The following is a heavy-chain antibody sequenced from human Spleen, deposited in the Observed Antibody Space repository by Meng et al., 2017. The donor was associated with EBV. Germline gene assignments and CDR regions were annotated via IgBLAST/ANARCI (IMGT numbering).Heavy chain of an antibody. CDR1: GFTFSTYW. CDR3: SRDLAGADDD. Sequence: VQLVESGGALVQPGGSLRLSCAASGFTFSTYWMHWVRQAPGKGLLWVSRTNENGRITDYADSVKGRFTISRDNTKNTLYLQMNSLRVEDTAVYFCSRDLAGADDDWGQGTLVTVSS. J-gene: IGHJ4*02. V-gene: IGHV3-74*01. CDR2: TNENGRIT.